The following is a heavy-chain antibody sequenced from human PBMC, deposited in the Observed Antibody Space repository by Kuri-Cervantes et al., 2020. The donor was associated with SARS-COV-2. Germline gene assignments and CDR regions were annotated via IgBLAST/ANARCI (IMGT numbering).Heavy chain of an antibody. V-gene: IGHV4-34*01. CDR3: ARCRRIAAASRWFDP. CDR1: GGSFSGYY. CDR2: INHSGGT. D-gene: IGHD6-13*01. Sequence: SETLSLTCAVYGGSFSGYYWSWIRQPPGKGLEWIGEINHSGGTNYNPSLKSRVTISVDTSKNQFSLKLSSVTAADTAVYYCARCRRIAAASRWFDPWGQGTLVTVSS. J-gene: IGHJ5*02.